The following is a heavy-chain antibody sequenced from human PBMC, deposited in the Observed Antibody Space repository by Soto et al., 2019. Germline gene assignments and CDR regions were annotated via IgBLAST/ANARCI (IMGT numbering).Heavy chain of an antibody. CDR2: IWYDGTQK. Sequence: PRGSLRLSCEASGFTFNTYSMHWVRQPPGKGLEWLAAIWYDGTQKYYADSVKGRFIISRDNSKKTPYLEMNSLRAEDTAVYYCARAGGTTVTGLWHFDSWGKGTLVTVSS. CDR1: GFTFNTYS. D-gene: IGHD4-17*01. CDR3: ARAGGTTVTGLWHFDS. J-gene: IGHJ4*02. V-gene: IGHV3-33*01.